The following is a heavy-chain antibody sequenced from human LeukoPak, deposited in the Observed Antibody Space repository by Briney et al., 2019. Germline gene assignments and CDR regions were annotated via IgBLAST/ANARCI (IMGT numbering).Heavy chain of an antibody. CDR1: GYTFTSYN. Sequence: ASVKVSCKASGYTFTSYNINWVRQATGQGLEWMGWMNPNSDNTDYAQKFQGRVTMTRNTSISTAYMELSSLRSEDTAVYYCARELGDCTNGVCENAFDPWGQGTLVTVSS. CDR3: ARELGDCTNGVCENAFDP. D-gene: IGHD2-8*01. J-gene: IGHJ5*02. CDR2: MNPNSDNT. V-gene: IGHV1-8*01.